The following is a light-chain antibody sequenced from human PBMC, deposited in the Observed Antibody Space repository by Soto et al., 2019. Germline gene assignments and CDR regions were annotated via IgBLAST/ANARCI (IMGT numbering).Light chain of an antibody. CDR1: QGISSY. J-gene: IGKJ2*01. Sequence: AIRMTQSPSSFSASTGDRVTITCRASQGISSYLAWYQQKPGKAPKLLVYAASTLQYGVPSRFSGSGSGTDLTLTIRCLQSEDFATYFCQQSYTYPQTFGQGTKLEIK. CDR3: QQSYTYPQT. V-gene: IGKV1-8*01. CDR2: AAS.